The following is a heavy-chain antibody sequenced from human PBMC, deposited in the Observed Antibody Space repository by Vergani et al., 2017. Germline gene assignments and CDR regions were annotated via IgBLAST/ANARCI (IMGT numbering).Heavy chain of an antibody. CDR3: ARETRDTPSSLDY. J-gene: IGHJ4*02. Sequence: EVQPVESGGGLVKPGGSLRLSCTTSGFTFSSAWMSWVRQAPGKGLEWVARIRPKTDGETTDYAAPVKGRFTISRDDSKNTLYLQMNSLKTEDTAVYYCARETRDTPSSLDYWGQGTLVTVSS. CDR1: GFTFSSAW. V-gene: IGHV3-15*01. D-gene: IGHD5-24*01. CDR2: IRPKTDGETT.